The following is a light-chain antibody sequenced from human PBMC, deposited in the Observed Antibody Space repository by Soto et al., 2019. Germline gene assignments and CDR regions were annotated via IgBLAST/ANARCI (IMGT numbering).Light chain of an antibody. CDR3: SFYVGTNSYV. V-gene: IGLV2-8*01. J-gene: IGLJ1*01. Sequence: QSALTQPPSASGSPGQSVTISCTGTSSDVGGYNYVSWYQQYPGKAPKLIIYEVYKRPSGVTDRFSGSKSGNTAALTVSGVQAEDEADYYCSFYVGTNSYVFGTGTKLTVL. CDR1: SSDVGGYNY. CDR2: EVY.